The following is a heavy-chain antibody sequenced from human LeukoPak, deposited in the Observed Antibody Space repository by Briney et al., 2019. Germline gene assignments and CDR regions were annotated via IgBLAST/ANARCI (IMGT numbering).Heavy chain of an antibody. CDR2: ISGSGGST. CDR3: ARVPGYSYGYDYYGMDV. D-gene: IGHD5-18*01. Sequence: GGSLRLSCAASGFTFSSYAMSWVRQAPGKGLEWVSAISGSGGSTYYADSVKGRLTISRDNSKNTLYLQLNSLRAEDTAVYYCARVPGYSYGYDYYGMDVCGEGTTVTVSS. CDR1: GFTFSSYA. J-gene: IGHJ6*04. V-gene: IGHV3-23*01.